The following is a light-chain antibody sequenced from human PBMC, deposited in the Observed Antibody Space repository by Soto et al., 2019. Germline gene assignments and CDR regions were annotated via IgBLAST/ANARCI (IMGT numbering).Light chain of an antibody. CDR3: GQFVSSPPRT. V-gene: IGKV3-15*01. J-gene: IGKJ1*01. CDR2: SAS. Sequence: EIVMTQSPATLSVSPGERATLSCRASQSVSSKLAWYQQRPGQAPRLLIYSASTRATGIPARFSGSGSGTDFILTISRLEPEDFALYYCGQFVSSPPRTFGQGTKVDIK. CDR1: QSVSSK.